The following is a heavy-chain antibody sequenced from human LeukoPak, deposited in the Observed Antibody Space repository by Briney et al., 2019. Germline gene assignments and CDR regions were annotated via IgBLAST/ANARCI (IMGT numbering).Heavy chain of an antibody. D-gene: IGHD3-22*01. CDR1: GYTFTSYG. CDR3: ARDYYYDSSDDAFDI. V-gene: IGHV1-18*01. CDR2: ISAYNGNT. J-gene: IGHJ3*02. Sequence: ASVKVSCKASGYTFTSYGISWVRQAPGQGLEWMGWISAYNGNTNYAQKPQGRVTMTTDTSTSTAYMELRSLRSDDTAVYYCARDYYYDSSDDAFDIWGQGTMVTVSS.